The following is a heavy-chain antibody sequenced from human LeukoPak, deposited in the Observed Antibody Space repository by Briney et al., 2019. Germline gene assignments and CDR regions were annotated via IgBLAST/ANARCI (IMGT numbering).Heavy chain of an antibody. J-gene: IGHJ6*03. D-gene: IGHD2-2*03. CDR3: AKSLDLGYYYYYMDV. CDR2: ISGSGGST. CDR1: GFTFSSDA. Sequence: GGSLRLSCAASGFTFSSDAMSWVRQAPGKGLEWVSAISGSGGSTYYADSVKGRFTISRDNSKNTLYLQMNSLRAEDTAVYYCAKSLDLGYYYYYMDVWGKGTTVTVSS. V-gene: IGHV3-23*01.